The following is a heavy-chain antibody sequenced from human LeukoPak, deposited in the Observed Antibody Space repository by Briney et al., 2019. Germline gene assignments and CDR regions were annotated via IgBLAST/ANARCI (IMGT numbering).Heavy chain of an antibody. J-gene: IGHJ4*02. D-gene: IGHD3-22*01. CDR3: AKLPDSSGYHYFDY. Sequence: PGGSLRLSCAASGFTFSSYTMTWVRQAPGKGLEWVSGITSGGSKYYADSVKGRFTISRDNSKNSLYLQMNSLRAEYTAVYYCAKLPDSSGYHYFDYWGQGTLVTVSS. CDR2: ITSGGSK. V-gene: IGHV3-23*01. CDR1: GFTFSSYT.